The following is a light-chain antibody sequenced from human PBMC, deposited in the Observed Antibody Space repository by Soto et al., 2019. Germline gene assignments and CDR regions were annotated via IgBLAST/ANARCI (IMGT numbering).Light chain of an antibody. J-gene: IGKJ5*01. CDR2: DAS. Sequence: EIVLTQSPATLSLSPGERATLSCRASQRVSRHLAWYQQKPGQAPRLLIYDASTRATGIPARFSGRGSGTDFTLTIRILKPGDFAVYYCQQRTKWPITFGQGTRLEIK. CDR3: QQRTKWPIT. CDR1: QRVSRH. V-gene: IGKV3-11*01.